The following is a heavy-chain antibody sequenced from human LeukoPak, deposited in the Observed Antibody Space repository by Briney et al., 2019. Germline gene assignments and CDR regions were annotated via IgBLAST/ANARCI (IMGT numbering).Heavy chain of an antibody. CDR2: ISPDSGGT. CDR3: AGSSRLGLFDY. Sequence: ASVKVSCKASGYTFTSYYMHWARQAPGQGLEWMGWISPDSGGTNFAQRFQGRVTMTRDTSITTAYMELSRLRSDDTAVYYCAGSSRLGLFDYWGQGTLVTVSS. D-gene: IGHD3-16*01. CDR1: GYTFTSYY. V-gene: IGHV1-2*02. J-gene: IGHJ4*02.